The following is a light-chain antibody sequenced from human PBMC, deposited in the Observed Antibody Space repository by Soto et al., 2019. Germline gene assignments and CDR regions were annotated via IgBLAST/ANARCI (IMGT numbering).Light chain of an antibody. J-gene: IGLJ2*01. Sequence: QSALTQPASVSGSPGQSITISCTGTSSDVGGYNYVSWYQQHPGKAPKLMIYEVSNRPSGVSNRFSGSKSGNTASLTISGLQAEDEADYFCCSYGGAYTFVIFGGGTKVTVL. CDR2: EVS. V-gene: IGLV2-14*01. CDR3: CSYGGAYTFVI. CDR1: SSDVGGYNY.